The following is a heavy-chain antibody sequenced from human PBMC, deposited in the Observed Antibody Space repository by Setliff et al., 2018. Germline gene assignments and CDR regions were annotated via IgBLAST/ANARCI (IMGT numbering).Heavy chain of an antibody. J-gene: IGHJ3*01. Sequence: ASVKVSCKTSGYAFTDNYIHWVRQAPGQGLGWMGWINPKTGGTNLAQKFQGWVSMTRDTSITTAHMELSRLTSDDMAVYFCARSDHLVVDGFDVWGQGTMVTVS. D-gene: IGHD3-16*01. CDR1: GYAFTDNY. V-gene: IGHV1-2*04. CDR2: INPKTGGT. CDR3: ARSDHLVVDGFDV.